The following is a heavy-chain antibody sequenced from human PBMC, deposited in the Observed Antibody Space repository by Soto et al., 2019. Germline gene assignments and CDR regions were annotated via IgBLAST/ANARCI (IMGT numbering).Heavy chain of an antibody. D-gene: IGHD2-21*02. Sequence: ASVKVSCKASGYTFTSYYMHWVRQAPGQGLEWMGIINPSGGSTSYAQKFQGRVTMTRDTSTSTVYMELSSLRSEDTAVYYCAREDYCGGDCYRIGAKYLHHWGQGTLVTVSS. J-gene: IGHJ1*01. CDR1: GYTFTSYY. V-gene: IGHV1-46*01. CDR2: INPSGGST. CDR3: AREDYCGGDCYRIGAKYLHH.